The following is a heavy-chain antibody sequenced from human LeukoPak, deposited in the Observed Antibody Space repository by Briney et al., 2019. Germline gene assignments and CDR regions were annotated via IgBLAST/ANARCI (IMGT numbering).Heavy chain of an antibody. CDR1: GFTFSDHF. J-gene: IGHJ4*02. CDR2: IKNKANSYIT. CDR3: ASIRGTLGY. D-gene: IGHD1-26*01. V-gene: IGHV3-72*01. Sequence: PGGSLRLSGAASGFTFSDHFMDWVRQAPGKGLEWVGRIKNKANSYITQYAASMEGRFTISRDDSKNSLYLQMSSLKTEDTAMYYCASIRGTLGYWGQGTVVTVSS.